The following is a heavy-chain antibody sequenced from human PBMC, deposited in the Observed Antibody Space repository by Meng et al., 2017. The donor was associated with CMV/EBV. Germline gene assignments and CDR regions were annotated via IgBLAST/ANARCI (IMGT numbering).Heavy chain of an antibody. V-gene: IGHV4-30-4*08. Sequence: SCTVSGGSISSGDYYWSWIRQPPGKGLEWIGYIYYSGSTYYNPSLKSRVTISVDTSKNQFSLKLSSVTAADTAMYYCAREGVGGYCSSTSCYSVPGQNWGQGTMVTVSS. J-gene: IGHJ3*01. CDR1: GGSISSGDYY. CDR2: IYYSGST. D-gene: IGHD2-2*01. CDR3: AREGVGGYCSSTSCYSVPGQN.